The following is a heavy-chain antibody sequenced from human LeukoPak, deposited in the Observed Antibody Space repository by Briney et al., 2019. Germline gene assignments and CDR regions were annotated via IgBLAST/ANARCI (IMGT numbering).Heavy chain of an antibody. CDR1: GFTFSSYG. D-gene: IGHD2-21*02. CDR3: AKDLTYCGGDCRDY. Sequence: GGSLRLSCAASGFTFSSYGMHWVRQAPGTGLEWVAVISYDGSNKYYADSVKGRFTISRDNSKNTLYLQMNSLRAEDTAVYYCAKDLTYCGGDCRDYWGQGTLVTVSS. CDR2: ISYDGSNK. J-gene: IGHJ4*02. V-gene: IGHV3-30*18.